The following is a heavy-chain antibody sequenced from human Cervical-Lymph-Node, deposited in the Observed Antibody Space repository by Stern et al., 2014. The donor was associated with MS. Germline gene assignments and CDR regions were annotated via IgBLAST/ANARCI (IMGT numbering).Heavy chain of an antibody. CDR2: LIPFFGST. V-gene: IGHV1-69*01. CDR1: GDTFSNYD. D-gene: IGHD4-11*01. Sequence: QVQLVQSGSEVKKPGSSVKVSCKPSGDTFSNYDLSWVRQAPGQGLEWVGGLIPFFGSTRYAQKFQGRVTITPEESTGTAFMELSNLTSDDTAVYYCALRRSYYVYWGQGTLITVSS. CDR3: ALRRSYYVY. J-gene: IGHJ4*02.